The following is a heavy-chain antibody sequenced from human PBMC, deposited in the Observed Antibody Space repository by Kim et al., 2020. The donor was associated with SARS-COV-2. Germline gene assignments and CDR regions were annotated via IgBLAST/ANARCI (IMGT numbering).Heavy chain of an antibody. CDR2: ITYDGSNK. CDR1: GLTLRSYG. V-gene: IGHV3-33*05. Sequence: GGSLRLSCAAFGLTLRSYGMHWVRKAQGKGLEWVAVITYDGSNKYYADSVKGRFTISRDNSKNTLYLQMNSLRAEDTAVYYCARNLGERGAFDIWGQVTIVPVSS. CDR3: ARNLGERGAFDI. D-gene: IGHD3-10*01. J-gene: IGHJ3*02.